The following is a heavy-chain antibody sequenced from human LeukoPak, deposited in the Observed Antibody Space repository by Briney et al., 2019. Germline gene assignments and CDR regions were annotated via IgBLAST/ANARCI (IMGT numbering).Heavy chain of an antibody. CDR2: ISSNGGST. V-gene: IGHV3-64*01. Sequence: PGGSLRLSCAASGFTFSSYAIHWVRQAPGKGLEYVSAISSNGGSTYYANSVKGRFTISRDNSKNTLYLQMGSLRAEDMAVYYCARDGGGEAGYFDYWGQGTLVTVSS. D-gene: IGHD2-21*01. CDR3: ARDGGGEAGYFDY. J-gene: IGHJ4*02. CDR1: GFTFSSYA.